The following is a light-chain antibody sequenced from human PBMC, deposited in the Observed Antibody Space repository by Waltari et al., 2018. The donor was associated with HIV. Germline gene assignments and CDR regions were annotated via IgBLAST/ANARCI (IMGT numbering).Light chain of an antibody. CDR3: SSYAGSNWV. J-gene: IGLJ3*02. V-gene: IGLV2-8*01. CDR2: EVS. CDR1: SSDVGGYNY. Sequence: QSALTQPPSASGSPGQSVTISRTGTSSDVGGYNYVSWYQQHPGKAPKFIIYEVSKRPSGVPDRFSGSKSGNTASLTVSGLQAEDEADYYCSSYAGSNWVFGGGTKLTVL.